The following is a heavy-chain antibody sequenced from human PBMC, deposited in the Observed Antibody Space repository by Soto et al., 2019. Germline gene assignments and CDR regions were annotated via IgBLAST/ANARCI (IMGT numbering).Heavy chain of an antibody. Sequence: EVQLVQSGAEVKKPGESLRISCKGSGYSFTNIWISWVRQMPGKGLEWMGTIDPSDSYTKYSPSFQGHVTVSVYKYFTTTCLRWSFLKASGPAMYYCARGSGRDTFDYWCQGALVTVSS. CDR1: GYSFTNIW. J-gene: IGHJ4*02. V-gene: IGHV5-10-1*01. CDR2: IDPSDSYT. CDR3: ARGSGRDTFDY. D-gene: IGHD2-15*01.